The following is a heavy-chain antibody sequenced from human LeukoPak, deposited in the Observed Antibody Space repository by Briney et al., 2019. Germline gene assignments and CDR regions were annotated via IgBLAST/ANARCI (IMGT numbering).Heavy chain of an antibody. V-gene: IGHV3-30*04. CDR3: ARQVTSTRLFDS. Sequence: GRSLRLSCVASGVIFSDHPFHWVRQSPDKGLEWVALIGSDGTKKYYADSVQGRFTVSRENSKNTLFLQMNTLRADDTAVYFCARQVTSTRLFDSWGQGTLVTVSS. J-gene: IGHJ4*02. CDR1: GVIFSDHP. D-gene: IGHD5/OR15-5a*01. CDR2: IGSDGTKK.